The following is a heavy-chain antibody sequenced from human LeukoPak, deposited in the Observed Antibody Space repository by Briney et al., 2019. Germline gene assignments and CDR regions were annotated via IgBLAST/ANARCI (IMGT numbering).Heavy chain of an antibody. D-gene: IGHD3-3*02. CDR3: ARSHFRPSGYYYMDV. CDR2: IYTSGST. J-gene: IGHJ6*03. V-gene: IGHV4-61*02. Sequence: PSETLSLTCTVSGGSISSGSYYWSWIRRPAGKGLEWIGRIYTSGSTNYNPSLKSRVTISVDTSKNQFSLKLSSVTAADTAVYYCARSHFRPSGYYYMDVWGKGTTVTVSS. CDR1: GGSISSGSYY.